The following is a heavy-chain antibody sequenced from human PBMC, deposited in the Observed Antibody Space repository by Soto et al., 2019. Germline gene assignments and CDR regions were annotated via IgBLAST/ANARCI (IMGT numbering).Heavy chain of an antibody. D-gene: IGHD3-22*01. CDR3: ARGGTNYDSSGYRFLVRAHARYNWFDP. CDR1: GGSISSSSYY. J-gene: IGHJ5*02. V-gene: IGHV4-39*01. CDR2: IYYSGST. Sequence: SETLSLTCTVSGGSISSSSYYWGWIRQPPGKGLEWIGSIYYSGSTYYNPSLKSRVTISVDTSKNQFSLKLSSVTAADTAVYYCARGGTNYDSSGYRFLVRAHARYNWFDPWGQGTLVTVSS.